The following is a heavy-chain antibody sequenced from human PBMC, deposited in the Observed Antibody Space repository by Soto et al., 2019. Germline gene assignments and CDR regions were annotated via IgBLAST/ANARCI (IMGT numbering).Heavy chain of an antibody. D-gene: IGHD4-17*01. Sequence: QVPLVQSGAEVKKPGSSVKVSCKASGGTFSSYTISWVRQAPGQGLEWMGRIIPILGIANYAQKFQGRVTITADKSTSTAYMELSSLRSEDTAVYYCARESDGDYDYYFDYWGQGTLVTVSS. CDR1: GGTFSSYT. CDR2: IIPILGIA. J-gene: IGHJ4*02. CDR3: ARESDGDYDYYFDY. V-gene: IGHV1-69*08.